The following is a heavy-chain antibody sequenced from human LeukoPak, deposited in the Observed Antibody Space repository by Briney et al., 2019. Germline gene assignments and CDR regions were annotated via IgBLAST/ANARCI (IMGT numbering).Heavy chain of an antibody. V-gene: IGHV3-23*01. J-gene: IGHJ4*02. D-gene: IGHD6-19*01. CDR1: GFPFSSYA. CDR3: AKRFAASSGWFDY. Sequence: GGSLRLSCAASGFPFSSYAMSWVRQAPGKGLEWVSAIIDSGGYTYYADSVKGRFTIFRDNSMNTLYLQMNSLRAEDTAVYYCAKRFAASSGWFDYWGQGTLVTVSS. CDR2: IIDSGGYT.